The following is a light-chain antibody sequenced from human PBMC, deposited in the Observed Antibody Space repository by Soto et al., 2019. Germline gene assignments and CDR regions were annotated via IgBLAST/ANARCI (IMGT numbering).Light chain of an antibody. CDR2: EVS. CDR3: SSYTSSSTLV. J-gene: IGLJ2*01. V-gene: IGLV2-14*02. CDR1: SSDFGNYNL. Sequence: QSALTQPASVSGSPGQSITISCTGTSSDFGNYNLVSWYQQHPGKAPKLMIYEVSNRPSGISNRFSGSKSGNTASLTLSGLQAEDEADYYCSSYTSSSTLVFGGGTKLTVL.